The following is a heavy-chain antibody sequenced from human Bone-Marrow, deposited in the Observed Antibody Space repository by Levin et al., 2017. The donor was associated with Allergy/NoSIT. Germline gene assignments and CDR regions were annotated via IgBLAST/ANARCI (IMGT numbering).Heavy chain of an antibody. CDR2: ISWNDDK. CDR3: THRQAGGFENFDLLTGYTNAEYFQD. V-gene: IGHV2-5*01. J-gene: IGHJ1*01. D-gene: IGHD3-9*01. Sequence: GSGPTLVKPTQTLTLTCSFSGVSLTTPGVGVNWVRQSPGKALEWLALISWNDDKRYRPSLKQRLTITKDTSKNQVVLTMTNMEHVDRGTYYCTHRQAGGFENFDLLTGYTNAEYFQDWGQGTLVTVSS. CDR1: GVSLTTPGVG.